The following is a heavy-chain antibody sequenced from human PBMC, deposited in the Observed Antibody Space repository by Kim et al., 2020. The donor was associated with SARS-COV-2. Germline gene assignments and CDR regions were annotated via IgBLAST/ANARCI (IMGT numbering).Heavy chain of an antibody. CDR1: GGSISSSSYY. CDR2: IYCSRST. V-gene: IGHV4-39*01. Sequence: SETLSLTCTVSGGSISSSSYYWGWMRQPKGQGLVWIGSIYCSRSTYYNPSLKSRVTISVDTSKNQFSLKLSTVAAADTAVYYCARLMAGTRETYYFDYWGQGTLVTVSS. D-gene: IGHD6-19*01. J-gene: IGHJ4*02. CDR3: ARLMAGTRETYYFDY.